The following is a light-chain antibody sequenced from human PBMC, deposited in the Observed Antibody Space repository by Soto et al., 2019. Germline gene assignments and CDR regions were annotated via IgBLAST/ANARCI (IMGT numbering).Light chain of an antibody. Sequence: QSVLAQPASASGSPGQSVTISCTGTSSDVGGYNYVSWYQQHPGKAPKVMIYGVSNRPSGVSNRFSGSKSGNTASLTISGLQAEDEADYYCSSYTSSTTVVFGGGTKVTVL. CDR2: GVS. J-gene: IGLJ2*01. CDR3: SSYTSSTTVV. V-gene: IGLV2-14*01. CDR1: SSDVGGYNY.